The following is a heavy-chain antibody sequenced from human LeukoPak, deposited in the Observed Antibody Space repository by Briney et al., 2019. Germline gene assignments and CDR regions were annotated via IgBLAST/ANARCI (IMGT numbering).Heavy chain of an antibody. D-gene: IGHD3-10*01. V-gene: IGHV4-34*01. J-gene: IGHJ5*02. CDR3: VGWLGENWFDP. CDR2: INHSGRT. Sequence: SETLSLTCAVYGASFSTYYWSWLRQPPGKGLEWIGEINHSGRTHYNPSLKSRVTISVDTSKNDFSLSLRLSSVTAADTAVYYCVGWLGENWFDPRGQGTLVTVSS. CDR1: GASFSTYY.